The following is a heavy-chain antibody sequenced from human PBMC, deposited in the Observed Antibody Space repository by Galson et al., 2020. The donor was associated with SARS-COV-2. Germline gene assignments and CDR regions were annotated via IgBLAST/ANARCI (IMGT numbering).Heavy chain of an antibody. J-gene: IGHJ6*02. CDR2: INPNSGGT. V-gene: IGHV1-2*02. D-gene: IGHD6-19*01. CDR3: ARVGAVAGRYYYGMDV. Sequence: ASVKVSCKASGYTFTGYYMHWVRQAPGQGLEWMGWINPNSGGTNYAQKFQGRVTMTRDTSISTAYMELSRVRSDDTAVYYCARVGAVAGRYYYGMDVWGQGTTVPVSS. CDR1: GYTFTGYY.